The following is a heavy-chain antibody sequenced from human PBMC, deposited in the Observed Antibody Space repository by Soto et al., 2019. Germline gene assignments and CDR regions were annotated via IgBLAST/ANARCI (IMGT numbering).Heavy chain of an antibody. CDR2: ISWNSGSI. V-gene: IGHV3-9*01. J-gene: IGHJ3*02. CDR3: AKALLPTVTVNDAFDI. CDR1: GFTFDDYA. D-gene: IGHD4-17*01. Sequence: EVQLVESGGGLVQPGRSLRLSCAASGFTFDDYAMHWVRQAPGKGLEWVSGISWNSGSIGYADSVKGRFTISRDNAKNSLYLQMHSLRAEDTALYYCAKALLPTVTVNDAFDIWGQGTMVTVSS.